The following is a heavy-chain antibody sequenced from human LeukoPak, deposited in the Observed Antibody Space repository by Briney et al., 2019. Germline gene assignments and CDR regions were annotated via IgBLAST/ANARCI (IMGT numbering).Heavy chain of an antibody. Sequence: PSETLSLTCTVSGGSITDSYFWGWVRQPPGKGLEWIGSMYYSGSTYYNPSLKSRVTISLDTSKNQFSLKLSLVTAADTAVCYCARHATYYDFLSGDYTPYYFDYWGQGTLVTVSS. CDR1: GGSITDSYF. CDR2: MYYSGST. J-gene: IGHJ4*02. D-gene: IGHD3-3*01. CDR3: ARHATYYDFLSGDYTPYYFDY. V-gene: IGHV4-39*01.